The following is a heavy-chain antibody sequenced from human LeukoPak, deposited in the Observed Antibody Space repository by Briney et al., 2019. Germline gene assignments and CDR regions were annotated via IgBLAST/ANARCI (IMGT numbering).Heavy chain of an antibody. D-gene: IGHD3-10*01. J-gene: IGHJ3*02. CDR3: ARVRGVIIGRDAFDI. V-gene: IGHV3-53*01. Sequence: GGSLRLSCAASGFTVSSNYMSWVRQAPGKGLEWVSVIYSGGSTYYADSVKGRFTISRDNSKNTLYLQMNSLRAEDTAVYYCARVRGVIIGRDAFDIWGQGTMVTVSS. CDR1: GFTVSSNY. CDR2: IYSGGST.